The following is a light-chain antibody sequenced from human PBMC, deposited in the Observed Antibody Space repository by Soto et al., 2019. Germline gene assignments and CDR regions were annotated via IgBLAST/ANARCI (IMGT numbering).Light chain of an antibody. J-gene: IGKJ5*01. CDR3: QQYVSSPPVT. Sequence: EIVLTQSPGTLSLSPGERATLSCRASQTVSSSYLAWYQQKPGQAPRLLIYGASGRATGIPDRFSGSGSGTDFTLTINRLEPEDFAVYYCQQYVSSPPVTFGQGTRLEIK. CDR2: GAS. CDR1: QTVSSSY. V-gene: IGKV3-20*01.